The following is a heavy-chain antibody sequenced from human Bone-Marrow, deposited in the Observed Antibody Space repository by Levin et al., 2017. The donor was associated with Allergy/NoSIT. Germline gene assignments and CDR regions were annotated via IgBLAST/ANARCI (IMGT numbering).Heavy chain of an antibody. J-gene: IGHJ6*02. V-gene: IGHV3-9*01. CDR3: AKDMKALEYGDSGDYYAVDV. Sequence: SLKISCAASGFRLDDYAMYWVRQAPGKGLEWVSGITHNSVGVAYADSVKGRFTVSRDNAKNSLHLEMTSLRPEDTALYYCAKDMKALEYGDSGDYYAVDVWGQGTTVTVSS. CDR1: GFRLDDYA. D-gene: IGHD4/OR15-4a*01. CDR2: ITHNSVGV.